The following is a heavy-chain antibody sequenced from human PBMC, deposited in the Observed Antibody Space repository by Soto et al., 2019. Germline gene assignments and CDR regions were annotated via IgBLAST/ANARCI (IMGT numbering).Heavy chain of an antibody. Sequence: GASVKVSCKASGYTFTGYYMHWVRQAPGQGLEWMGWINPNSGGTNYAQKFQGRVTMTRDTSISTAYMELSRLRSDDTAVYYCARGVRPSRYYDFWSGYYPNWLDPWGQGTLVTVYS. J-gene: IGHJ5*02. V-gene: IGHV1-2*02. D-gene: IGHD3-3*01. CDR3: ARGVRPSRYYDFWSGYYPNWLDP. CDR2: INPNSGGT. CDR1: GYTFTGYY.